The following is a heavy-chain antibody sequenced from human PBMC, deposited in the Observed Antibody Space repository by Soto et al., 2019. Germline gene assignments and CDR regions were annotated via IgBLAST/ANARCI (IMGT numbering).Heavy chain of an antibody. D-gene: IGHD3-22*01. Sequence: ASVKVSCKASGYTFASYDINWVRQAAGQGLEWVGWLNPNSGNAGSAQKFQGRVTMTRNTSISTAYMELSSLRPEDTAIYYCARMNYYDSSGSPNCFDPWGQGTLVTVSS. V-gene: IGHV1-8*01. J-gene: IGHJ5*02. CDR1: GYTFASYD. CDR2: LNPNSGNA. CDR3: ARMNYYDSSGSPNCFDP.